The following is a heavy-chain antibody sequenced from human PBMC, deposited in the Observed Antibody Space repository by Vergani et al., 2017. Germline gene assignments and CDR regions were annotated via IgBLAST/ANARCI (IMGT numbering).Heavy chain of an antibody. V-gene: IGHV4-38-2*01. CDR1: DFISNGHY. CDR3: ARHLRGYSYGVFDY. J-gene: IGHJ4*03. Sequence: QVQLQESGPGLVKPSETLSLICDVFDFISNGHYWGWIRQFPEKGLEWIGSLDASGSTYYSPSLKSRVAISIDTSKNHFSLGLSSVTAADTAVYYCARHLRGYSYGVFDYWGQGREVTVSS. CDR2: LDASGST. D-gene: IGHD5-18*01.